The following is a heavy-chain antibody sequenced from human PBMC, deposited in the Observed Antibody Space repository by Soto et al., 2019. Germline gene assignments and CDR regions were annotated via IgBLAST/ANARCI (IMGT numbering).Heavy chain of an antibody. Sequence: ASVKVSCKASGYTFTSYGISWVRQAPGQGLEWMGWISAYNGSTNYAQKLQGRVTMTTDTSTSTAYMELRSLRSDDTAVYYCARLGYYYDSSGPDAFDIWGQGTMVTVSS. CDR1: GYTFTSYG. D-gene: IGHD3-22*01. CDR3: ARLGYYYDSSGPDAFDI. V-gene: IGHV1-18*04. J-gene: IGHJ3*02. CDR2: ISAYNGST.